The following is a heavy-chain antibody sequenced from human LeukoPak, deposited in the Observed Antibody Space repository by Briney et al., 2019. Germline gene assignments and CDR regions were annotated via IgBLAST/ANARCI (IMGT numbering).Heavy chain of an antibody. Sequence: KPSETLSHTCSVSGDSISSYYWSWIRQPPGKGLEWIGHIYYSGSTNYSPSLKSRVTISIDTSKNQFSLKLSSVTAADTAVYYCARALASLAYCSSTSCYIWFDPWGQGTLVTVSS. CDR3: ARALASLAYCSSTSCYIWFDP. J-gene: IGHJ5*02. CDR1: GDSISSYY. V-gene: IGHV4-59*01. D-gene: IGHD2-2*02. CDR2: IYYSGST.